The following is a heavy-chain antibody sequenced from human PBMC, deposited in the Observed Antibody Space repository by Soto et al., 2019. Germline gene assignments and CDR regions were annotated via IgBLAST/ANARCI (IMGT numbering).Heavy chain of an antibody. CDR2: IYTSGST. CDR3: ARGSPQLWFGELWWFDP. CDR1: GGAISSYY. V-gene: IGHV4-4*07. Sequence: PSETLSLTCTVSGGAISSYYWSGIRQPAGKGLEWIGRIYTSGSTNYNPSLKSRVTMSVDMSKNQFYLKLGSVTAADRAVYYCARGSPQLWFGELWWFDPWGQGTLVTVSS. J-gene: IGHJ5*02. D-gene: IGHD3-10*01.